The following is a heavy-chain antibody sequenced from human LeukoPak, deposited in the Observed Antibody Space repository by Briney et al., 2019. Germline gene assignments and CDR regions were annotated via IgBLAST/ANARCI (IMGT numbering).Heavy chain of an antibody. CDR1: GFTFSSYG. CDR3: ALSSVRGAYGMDV. V-gene: IGHV3-30*03. CDR2: ISYDGSNK. D-gene: IGHD3-10*01. J-gene: IGHJ6*02. Sequence: GVSLRLSCAASGFTFSSYGMHWVRQAPGKGLEWVAVISYDGSNKYYADSVKGRFTISRDNSKNTLYLQMNSLRAEDTAVYYCALSSVRGAYGMDVWGQGTTVTVSS.